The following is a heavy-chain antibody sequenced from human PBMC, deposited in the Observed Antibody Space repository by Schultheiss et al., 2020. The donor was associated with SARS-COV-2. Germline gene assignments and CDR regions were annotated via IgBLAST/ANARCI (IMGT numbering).Heavy chain of an antibody. CDR3: ARHWGAMVRGVLQDWFDP. D-gene: IGHD3-10*01. J-gene: IGHJ5*02. CDR2: INHSGST. V-gene: IGHV4-61*08. Sequence: SETLSLTCSVSGGSVSSGDHYWSWIRQPPGKALEWIGDINHSGSTNYNPSLKSRLAMSVDTSRNQFSLTLNSVTAADTATYYCARHWGAMVRGVLQDWFDPWGQGTLVTVSS. CDR1: GGSVSSGDHY.